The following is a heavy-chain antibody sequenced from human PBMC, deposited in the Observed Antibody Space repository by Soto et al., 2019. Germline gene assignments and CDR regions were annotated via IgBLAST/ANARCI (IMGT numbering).Heavy chain of an antibody. CDR1: GDGVATNRAA. CDR3: ARDLGSGVIAAAGTRRDYYYYGMDV. V-gene: IGHV6-1*01. CDR2: TYCRSKWYN. J-gene: IGHJ6*02. Sequence: SQTLSRACAISGDGVATNRAAWNWIGQSPWGGVEWRGRTYCRSKWYNDSAVSVKSRITITPDTSKNQFSLQLNSVTPEDTAVYYCARDLGSGVIAAAGTRRDYYYYGMDVWGQGTTVTVSS. D-gene: IGHD6-13*01.